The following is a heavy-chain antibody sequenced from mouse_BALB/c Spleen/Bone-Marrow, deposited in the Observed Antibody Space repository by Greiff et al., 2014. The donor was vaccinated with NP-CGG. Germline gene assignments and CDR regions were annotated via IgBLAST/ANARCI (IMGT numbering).Heavy chain of an antibody. J-gene: IGHJ4*01. Sequence: VQLQQSGPDLVKTSQSLSLTCSFTCYSITRGFNWAWVRQFSGKKTEWMGYIRYSDSTNYNPSLKSRISITRDTSKNQFFLQLNSVTTEDTATYYCARGTYGAMDYWGQGTSVTVSS. CDR1: CYSITRGFN. V-gene: IGHV3-1*02. CDR2: IRYSDST. D-gene: IGHD5-1*01. CDR3: ARGTYGAMDY.